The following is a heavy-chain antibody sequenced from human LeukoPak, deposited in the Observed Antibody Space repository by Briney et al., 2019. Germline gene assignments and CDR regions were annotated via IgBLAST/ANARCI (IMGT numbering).Heavy chain of an antibody. CDR2: INHSGST. J-gene: IGHJ4*02. D-gene: IGHD3-22*01. CDR1: GGSFSGYY. V-gene: IGHV4-34*01. Sequence: SETLSLTCAVYGGSFSGYYWSWIRQPPGKGLEWIGEINHSGSTNYNPSLKSRVTISVDTSKNQFSLKLSSATAADTAVYYCARDSRLNHFDYWGQGTLVTVSS. CDR3: ARDSRLNHFDY.